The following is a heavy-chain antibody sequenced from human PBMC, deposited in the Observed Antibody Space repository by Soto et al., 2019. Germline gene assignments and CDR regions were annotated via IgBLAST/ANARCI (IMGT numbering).Heavy chain of an antibody. Sequence: ESGGGVVQPGRSLRLSCAASGFTFSSYGMHWVRQAPGKGLEWVAVISYDGSNKYYADSVKGRFTISRDNSKNTLYLQMNSLRAEDTAVYYCAKDLQSAYYGMDVWGQGTTVTVSS. CDR3: AKDLQSAYYGMDV. CDR2: ISYDGSNK. CDR1: GFTFSSYG. V-gene: IGHV3-30*18. J-gene: IGHJ6*02.